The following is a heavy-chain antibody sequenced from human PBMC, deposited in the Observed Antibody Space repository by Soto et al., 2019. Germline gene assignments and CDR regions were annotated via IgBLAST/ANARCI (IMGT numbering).Heavy chain of an antibody. CDR2: IIPIFGPA. D-gene: IGHD3-22*01. CDR3: ASHYDSSGYYYRGLDY. CDR1: GGTFSSYA. J-gene: IGHJ4*02. Sequence: QVQLVQSGAEVKKPGSSVKVSCKASGGTFSSYAISWVRQAPGQGIEWMGGIIPIFGPADYAQKFQGRVTITADESTSTGNMELSSLRSEDTAVYYCASHYDSSGYYYRGLDYWGQGTLVTVSS. V-gene: IGHV1-69*12.